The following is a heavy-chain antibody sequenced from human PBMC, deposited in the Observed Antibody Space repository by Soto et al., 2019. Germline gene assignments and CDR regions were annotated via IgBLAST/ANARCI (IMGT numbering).Heavy chain of an antibody. CDR2: ISYDGSNK. D-gene: IGHD2-8*02. Sequence: QVQLVESGGGVVQPGRSLRLSCAASGFTFSSYGMHWVRQAQGKGLEWVAVISYDGSNKYYAASVKGRFTISRDTSKNMLYLQMYSLRAEDTAVYYCAKVAYGTGGYFYHWGQGTLVTVSS. CDR1: GFTFSSYG. J-gene: IGHJ4*02. V-gene: IGHV3-30*18. CDR3: AKVAYGTGGYFYH.